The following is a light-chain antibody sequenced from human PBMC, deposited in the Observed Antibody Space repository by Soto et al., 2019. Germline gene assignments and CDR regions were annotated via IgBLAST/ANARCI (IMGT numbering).Light chain of an antibody. V-gene: IGLV1-40*01. CDR2: GNS. CDR1: SSNIGAGYD. CDR3: QSYDSSLSGGV. Sequence: QSVLTQPPSVSGAPGQRVTISCTGSSSNIGAGYDVHWYQQLPGTAPKLLIYGNSNRPSGVPDRFSGSKSGTSASLAITGRQAEDEADDYCQSYDSSLSGGVFGGGTKLTVL. J-gene: IGLJ3*02.